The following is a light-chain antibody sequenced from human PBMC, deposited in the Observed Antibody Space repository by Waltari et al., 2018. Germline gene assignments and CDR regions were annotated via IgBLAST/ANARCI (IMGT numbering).Light chain of an antibody. J-gene: IGLJ2*01. V-gene: IGLV3-19*01. CDR2: GPD. Sequence: SSDLTQDPSLSVALGHTVRITFHGHSLRSYYASWYQQRPGQAPILVLYGPDNRPSGIPDRFSGYTSGNTASLTITGAQAEDEADYYCHSRETFSTRLFGGGTRLTV. CDR1: SLRSYY. CDR3: HSRETFSTRL.